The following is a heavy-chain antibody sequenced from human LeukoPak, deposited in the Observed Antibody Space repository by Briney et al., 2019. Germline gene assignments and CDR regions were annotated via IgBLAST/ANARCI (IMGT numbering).Heavy chain of an antibody. CDR1: GFTFCSNA. Sequence: GGSLRLSCAVSGFTFCSNAMSWVRQAPGKGLEWVSAISGSGGSTYYADSVRGRFTISRDNSKNTLYLQMNSLRAEDTAVYYCAKGLMVEGPSWIDPWGQGTLVTVSS. J-gene: IGHJ5*02. V-gene: IGHV3-23*01. CDR2: ISGSGGST. D-gene: IGHD3-10*01. CDR3: AKGLMVEGPSWIDP.